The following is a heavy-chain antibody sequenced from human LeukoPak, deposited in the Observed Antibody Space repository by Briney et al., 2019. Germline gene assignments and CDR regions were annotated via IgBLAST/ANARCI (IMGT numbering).Heavy chain of an antibody. CDR2: ISYDGSNK. J-gene: IGHJ4*02. CDR3: AREGSYGYFDY. Sequence: RGSLRLSCAASGFTFSSYAMHWVRQAPGKGLEWVAVISYDGSNKYYADSVKGRFTITRDNSKNTLYLQMNSLRAEDTAVYYCAREGSYGYFDYWGQGTLVTVSS. D-gene: IGHD1-26*01. V-gene: IGHV3-30*04. CDR1: GFTFSSYA.